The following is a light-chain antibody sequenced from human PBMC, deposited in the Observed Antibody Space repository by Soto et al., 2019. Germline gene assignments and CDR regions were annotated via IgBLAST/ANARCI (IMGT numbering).Light chain of an antibody. CDR2: GAS. CDR1: QSLNRD. CDR3: QQYNNWPGT. Sequence: IGMTQSPATLSMSPGERATLSCRASQSLNRDLAWYQQKPGQSPRLLIFGASIRATGIPARFSGSGSGTEFTLTIGSRQSEDCALYYCQQYNNWPGTFGQGTKVEI. J-gene: IGKJ1*01. V-gene: IGKV3-15*01.